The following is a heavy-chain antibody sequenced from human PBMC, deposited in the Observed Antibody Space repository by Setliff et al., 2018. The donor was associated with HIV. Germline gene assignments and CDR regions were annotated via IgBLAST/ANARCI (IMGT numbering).Heavy chain of an antibody. CDR3: ARERGQGSGWYVPYMDV. V-gene: IGHV3-30*04. Sequence: PGGSLRLSCAASGFTFSSYAMHWVRQAPGKGLEWVAVISYDGSNKYYADSVKGRFTISRDNSKNTLYLQMNSLRAEDTAVYYCARERGQGSGWYVPYMDVWGKGTTVTVSS. CDR2: ISYDGSNK. J-gene: IGHJ6*03. D-gene: IGHD6-19*01. CDR1: GFTFSSYA.